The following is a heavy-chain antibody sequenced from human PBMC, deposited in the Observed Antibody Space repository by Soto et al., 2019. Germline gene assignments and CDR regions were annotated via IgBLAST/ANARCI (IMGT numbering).Heavy chain of an antibody. V-gene: IGHV3-74*03. CDR1: GFTFSSHW. D-gene: IGHD2-2*01. CDR3: ARVETCSSTSCYSVFDY. J-gene: IGHJ4*02. CDR2: INSDGSST. Sequence: GGSLILSCAHSGFTFSSHWMHWVRQAAGKGLVWVSRINSDGSSTTYADSVKGRFTISRDNAKNTLYLQMNSLRAEDTAVYYCARVETCSSTSCYSVFDYWGQGP.